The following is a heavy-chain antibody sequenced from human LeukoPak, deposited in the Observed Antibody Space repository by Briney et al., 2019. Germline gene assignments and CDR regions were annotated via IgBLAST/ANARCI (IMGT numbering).Heavy chain of an antibody. J-gene: IGHJ4*02. D-gene: IGHD3-3*01. CDR2: IYYSGST. Sequence: PSETLSPTCTVSGGSISSYYWGWIRQPPGKGLEWIGSIYYSGSTYYNPSLKSRVTISVDTSKNQFSLKLSSVTAADTAVYYCARVGVYYDFWSGYYKPFGFDYWGQGTLVTVSS. CDR1: GGSISSYY. CDR3: ARVGVYYDFWSGYYKPFGFDY. V-gene: IGHV4-39*07.